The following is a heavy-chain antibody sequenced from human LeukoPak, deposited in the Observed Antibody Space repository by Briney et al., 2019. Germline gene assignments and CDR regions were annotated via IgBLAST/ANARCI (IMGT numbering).Heavy chain of an antibody. CDR2: INPGDSDT. CDR1: GYSFTSSW. CDR3: ARRGGSWFDP. V-gene: IGHV5-51*01. J-gene: IGHJ5*02. D-gene: IGHD3-16*01. Sequence: GESLKISCQASGYSFTSSWIGWARQMPGKGLEWMAIINPGDSDTRYSPSFQGQVTISADKSISTVYLQWGSLKASDTAMYYCARRGGSWFDPWGQGTLVTVSS.